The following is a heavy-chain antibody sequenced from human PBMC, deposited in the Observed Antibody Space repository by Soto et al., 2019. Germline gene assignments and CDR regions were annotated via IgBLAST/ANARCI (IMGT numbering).Heavy chain of an antibody. D-gene: IGHD5-18*01. CDR1: GGSISSGGYY. Sequence: QVQLQESGPGLVKPSQTLSLTCTVSGGSISSGGYYWSWIRQHPGKGLEWIGYIYYSGSTYYNLSLKSRVTISVDTSKNQFSLKLSSVTAADTAVYYCARTFSVDTAKVTGFDYWGQGTLVTVSS. CDR3: ARTFSVDTAKVTGFDY. J-gene: IGHJ4*02. CDR2: IYYSGST. V-gene: IGHV4-31*03.